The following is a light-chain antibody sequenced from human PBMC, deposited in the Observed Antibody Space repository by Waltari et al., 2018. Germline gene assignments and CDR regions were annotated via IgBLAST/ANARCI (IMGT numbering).Light chain of an antibody. V-gene: IGLV2-14*01. CDR2: EVR. Sequence: QSALTQPASLSASPGQSITISCAGTSSDIGSYNYISWYQQHPNKAPQLIIYEVRTRASGVSHRFAASQSGNTASRTVSGLQAEDEAEYFCCSYTSANTVVFGGGTKLTVL. CDR3: CSYTSANTVV. CDR1: SSDIGSYNY. J-gene: IGLJ3*02.